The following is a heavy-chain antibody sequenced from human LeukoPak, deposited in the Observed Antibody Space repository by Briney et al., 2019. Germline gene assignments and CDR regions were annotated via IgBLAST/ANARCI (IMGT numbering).Heavy chain of an antibody. Sequence: ASVKVSCKASGYTFTSYGISWVRQAPGQRLEWMGWISAYNGNTNYAQKLQGRVTMTTDTSTSTAYMELRSLRSDDTAVYYCARETRNYDILTGYYRPRPENLFDPWGQGTLVTVSS. CDR2: ISAYNGNT. D-gene: IGHD3-9*01. J-gene: IGHJ5*02. CDR1: GYTFTSYG. CDR3: ARETRNYDILTGYYRPRPENLFDP. V-gene: IGHV1-18*01.